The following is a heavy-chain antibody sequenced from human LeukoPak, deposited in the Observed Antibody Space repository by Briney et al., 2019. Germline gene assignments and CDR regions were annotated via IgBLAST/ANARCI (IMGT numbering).Heavy chain of an antibody. D-gene: IGHD4-17*01. CDR2: ISAYNGNT. CDR1: GYTFTSYG. V-gene: IGHV1-18*01. CDR3: ARDMTGATVTTYGYYYYGMDV. Sequence: ASVKVSCKASGYTFTSYGISWVRQAPGQGLEWMEWISAYNGNTNYAQKLQGRVTMTTDTSTSTAYMELRSLRSDDTAVYYCARDMTGATVTTYGYYYYGMDVWGQGTTVTVSS. J-gene: IGHJ6*02.